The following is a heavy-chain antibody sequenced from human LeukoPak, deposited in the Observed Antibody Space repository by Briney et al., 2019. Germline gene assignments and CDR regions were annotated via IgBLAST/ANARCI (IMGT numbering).Heavy chain of an antibody. CDR1: GYTFTSYW. CDR3: ARHKAGNGWDLDY. V-gene: IGHV5-51*01. CDR2: IYPGDSDT. J-gene: IGHJ4*02. Sequence: GESLKISCKGSGYTFTSYWIGWVRQMPGKGLESMGFIYPGDSDTRYSPSFEGQVTISADKSISTAYLQWNSLKASDTAMYYCARHKAGNGWDLDYWGQGTLVTVSS. D-gene: IGHD6-19*01.